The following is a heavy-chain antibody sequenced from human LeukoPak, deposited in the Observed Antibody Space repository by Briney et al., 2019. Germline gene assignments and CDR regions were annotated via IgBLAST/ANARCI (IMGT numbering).Heavy chain of an antibody. J-gene: IGHJ6*03. Sequence: SETLSLTCAVSGGSISTGNWWSWVRPSPDKGLEWIGEIYHSGSSNYNPSLKSRVTMSIDNSKHHFSLSLTSVTAADTAVYYCAREGSRRLYMDVWGRGTTVTVSS. D-gene: IGHD6-25*01. CDR3: AREGSRRLYMDV. CDR2: IYHSGSS. CDR1: GGSISTGNW. V-gene: IGHV4-4*02.